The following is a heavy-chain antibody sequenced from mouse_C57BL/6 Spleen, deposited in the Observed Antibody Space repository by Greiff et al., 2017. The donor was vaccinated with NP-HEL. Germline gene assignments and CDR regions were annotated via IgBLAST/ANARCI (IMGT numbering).Heavy chain of an antibody. CDR3: ARQITTATRYFDV. CDR1: GFTFSDYG. V-gene: IGHV5-17*01. CDR2: ISRGSSTL. D-gene: IGHD1-2*01. Sequence: EVQVVESGGGLVKPGGSLKLSCAASGFTFSDYGMHWVRQAPEKGLEWVAYISRGSSTLYYADTVKGRFTISRDNAKNTLFLQMTSLRSEDTAMYYCARQITTATRYFDVWGTGTTVTVSS. J-gene: IGHJ1*03.